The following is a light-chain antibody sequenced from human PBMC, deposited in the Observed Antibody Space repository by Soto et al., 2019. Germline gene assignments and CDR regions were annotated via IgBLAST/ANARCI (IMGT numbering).Light chain of an antibody. V-gene: IGKV3-11*01. CDR2: DAS. J-gene: IGKJ4*01. CDR1: QSINFY. Sequence: DIVLTQSPATLSLSPGDRATLSCRASQSINFYLAWYQQKPGQSPRLLIYDASKGATGIPVRFSGSGSGTDFTLTITSLEPEDFAIYYCQQRSDWPPLTFGGGTKVEIK. CDR3: QQRSDWPPLT.